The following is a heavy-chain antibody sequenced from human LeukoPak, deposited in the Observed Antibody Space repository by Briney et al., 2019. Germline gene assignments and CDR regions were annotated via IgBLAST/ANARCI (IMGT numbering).Heavy chain of an antibody. CDR2: ITYSGGTT. CDR3: AKGRLGDYYYDMDV. J-gene: IGHJ6*02. Sequence: GESLRLCCAASGFTFNNYALTWVRQAPGKGLEWVSTITYSGGTTNYAVSVKGRFTLSRDNSKNTLYLQMNSLRVEDTAVYYCAKGRLGDYYYDMDVWGQGTTVTVSS. V-gene: IGHV3-23*01. CDR1: GFTFNNYA.